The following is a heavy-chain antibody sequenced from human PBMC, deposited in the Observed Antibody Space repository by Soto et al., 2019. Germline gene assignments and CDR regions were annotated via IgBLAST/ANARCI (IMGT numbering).Heavy chain of an antibody. Sequence: GGSLRLSCGASGFAFSSYYMHWVRQAPGKGLVWVSRINGDGSSTNYADSVKGRFTISRDNAKNTLYLQMNSLRAEDTAVYYCARDQTTGDWFDAWGQGTLVTVSS. V-gene: IGHV3-74*01. CDR3: ARDQTTGDWFDA. CDR2: INGDGSST. CDR1: GFAFSSYY. D-gene: IGHD4-17*01. J-gene: IGHJ5*02.